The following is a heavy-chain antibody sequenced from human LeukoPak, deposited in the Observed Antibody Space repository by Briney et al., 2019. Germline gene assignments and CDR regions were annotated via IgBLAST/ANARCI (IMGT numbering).Heavy chain of an antibody. D-gene: IGHD5-18*01. CDR3: ARGYSYGYGPFDY. CDR2: ISSNGGST. V-gene: IGHV3-64*01. Sequence: GGSLRLSCAASGFTFSSYAMHWVRQAPGKGLEYVSAISSNGGSTYYANSVNGRFTISRDNSKNTLYLQMGSLRAEDMAVYYCARGYSYGYGPFDYWGQGTLVTVSS. J-gene: IGHJ4*02. CDR1: GFTFSSYA.